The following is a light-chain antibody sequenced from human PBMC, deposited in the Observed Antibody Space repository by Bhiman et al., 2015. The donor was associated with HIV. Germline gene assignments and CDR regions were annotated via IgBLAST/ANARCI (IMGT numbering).Light chain of an antibody. V-gene: IGLV3-1*01. CDR3: QVWESSSF. CDR2: QDS. Sequence: SYELTQPPSVSVSPGQTASITCSGDKLGDKYACWYQQKPGQSPVLVIYQDSKRPSGIPERFSGSNSGNTATLIINRVEAGDEADYYCQVWESSSFFGGGTKLTVL. J-gene: IGLJ2*01. CDR1: KLGDKY.